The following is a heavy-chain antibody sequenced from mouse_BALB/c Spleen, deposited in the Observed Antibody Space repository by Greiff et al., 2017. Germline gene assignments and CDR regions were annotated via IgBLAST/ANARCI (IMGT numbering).Heavy chain of an antibody. D-gene: IGHD1-1*01. CDR2: ISSGGSYT. V-gene: IGHV5-9-3*01. Sequence: DVQLVESGGGLVKPGGSLKLSCAASGFTFSSYAMSWVRQTPEKRLEWVATISSGGSYTYYPDSVKGRFTISRDNAKNTLYLQMSSLRSEDTAMYYCASRSSYNYFDYWGQGTTLTVSS. CDR3: ASRSSYNYFDY. J-gene: IGHJ2*01. CDR1: GFTFSSYA.